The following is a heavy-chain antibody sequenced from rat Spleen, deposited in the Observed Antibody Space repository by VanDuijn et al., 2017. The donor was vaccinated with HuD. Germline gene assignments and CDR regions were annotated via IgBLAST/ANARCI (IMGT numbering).Heavy chain of an antibody. V-gene: IGHV5-7*01. CDR3: TRDEYRYNYYYVMDA. D-gene: IGHD1-5*01. CDR2: ISYDGSST. CDR1: GFTFSDYN. J-gene: IGHJ4*01. Sequence: EVYVVETGGGLVQPGRSLKLSCAASGFTFSDYNMAWVRQAPKKGLEWVATISYDGSSTYYRDSVKGRFTISRDNAKSTLYLQMDSLRSEDTATYYCTRDEYRYNYYYVMDAWGQGASVTVSS.